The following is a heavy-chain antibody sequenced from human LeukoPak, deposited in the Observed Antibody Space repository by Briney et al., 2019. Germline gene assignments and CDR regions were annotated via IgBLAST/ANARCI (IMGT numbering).Heavy chain of an antibody. J-gene: IGHJ4*02. Sequence: GGSLRLSCAASGFTFSSYSMNWVRQAPGKGLEWVSSISSSRSYIYYADSVKGRFTISRDNSKNTLYLQMNSLRAEDTAVYYCAKDRAESMITFGGVMYYWGQGTLVTVSS. V-gene: IGHV3-21*04. CDR2: ISSSRSYI. CDR3: AKDRAESMITFGGVMYY. CDR1: GFTFSSYS. D-gene: IGHD3-16*01.